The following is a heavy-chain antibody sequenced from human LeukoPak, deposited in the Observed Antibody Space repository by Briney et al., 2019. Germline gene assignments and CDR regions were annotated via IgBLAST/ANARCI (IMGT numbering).Heavy chain of an antibody. J-gene: IGHJ1*01. D-gene: IGHD1-14*01. CDR1: GLAFSNYG. CDR3: ARLSEPS. V-gene: IGHV3-23*01. Sequence: QPGGSLRLSCSASGLAFSNYGVSWVRQPPGQGLEWVSSIIEEGDTTYYADAVRGRFTISRDNSKSIVYLQMSSLRVEDTAIYYCARLSEPSWGQGTLVTVSS. CDR2: IIEEGDTT.